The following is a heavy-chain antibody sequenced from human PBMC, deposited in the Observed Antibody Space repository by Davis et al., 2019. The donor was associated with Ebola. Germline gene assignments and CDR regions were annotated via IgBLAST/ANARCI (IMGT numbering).Heavy chain of an antibody. CDR2: IYYSGST. D-gene: IGHD2/OR15-2a*01. J-gene: IGHJ5*02. CDR3: ARGEEYSTSSPIYFQS. CDR1: GASITSAYFS. Sequence: SETLSLTCNVSGASITSAYFSWTWVRQPPGRGLEWLGYIYYSGSTNYNPSLKSRVSISMDMSKNQFSLNLSSVTAADTAVYYCARGEEYSTSSPIYFQSWGQGTLVRVSS. V-gene: IGHV4-61*01.